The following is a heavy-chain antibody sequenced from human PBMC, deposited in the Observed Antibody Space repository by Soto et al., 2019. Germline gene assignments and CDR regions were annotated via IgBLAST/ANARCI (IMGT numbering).Heavy chain of an antibody. Sequence: XATLSLPCTVSGGSISSYYWSWIRQPPGKGLERIGYIYYSGSTNYNPSLKSRVTISVDTSKNQFSLKLSSVTAADTAVYYCAGIYCTNGVCYTPYYYYGMDVWGQRTTVTVSS. J-gene: IGHJ6*02. CDR1: GGSISSYY. CDR2: IYYSGST. V-gene: IGHV4-59*01. CDR3: AGIYCTNGVCYTPYYYYGMDV. D-gene: IGHD2-8*01.